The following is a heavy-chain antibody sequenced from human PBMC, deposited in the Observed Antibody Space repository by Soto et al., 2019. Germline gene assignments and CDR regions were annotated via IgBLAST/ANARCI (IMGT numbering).Heavy chain of an antibody. Sequence: QVQLQQWGTRLLKPSETLSLTCAVFGESFSGHYWSWIRQTPGKGLEWIGEIEHGGSTNYNPSLKSRVGMSVDTTRKQFSLRLNSVIAADTAVYYCARAPMVRGVPLDFDYWGQGTLVTVSS. J-gene: IGHJ4*02. D-gene: IGHD3-10*01. CDR2: IEHGGST. V-gene: IGHV4-34*02. CDR1: GESFSGHY. CDR3: ARAPMVRGVPLDFDY.